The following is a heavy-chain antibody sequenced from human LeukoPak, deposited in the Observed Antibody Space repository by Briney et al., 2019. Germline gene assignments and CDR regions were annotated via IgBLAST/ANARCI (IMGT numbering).Heavy chain of an antibody. CDR1: GGTFSSYA. Sequence: SVKVSCKASGGTFSSYAISWVRQAPGQGLEWMGGIIPIFGTANYAQKFQGRVTITADESTSTAYMKLSSLRSEDTAVYYCARSPVTMIVVGFYFDYWGQGTLVTVSS. D-gene: IGHD3-22*01. J-gene: IGHJ4*02. V-gene: IGHV1-69*13. CDR3: ARSPVTMIVVGFYFDY. CDR2: IIPIFGTA.